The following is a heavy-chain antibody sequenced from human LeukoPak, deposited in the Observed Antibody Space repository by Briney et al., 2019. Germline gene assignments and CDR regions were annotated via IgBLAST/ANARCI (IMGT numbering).Heavy chain of an antibody. CDR2: IWYDGSNK. CDR3: ARDQVEQQLVPGGFDP. J-gene: IGHJ5*02. Sequence: PGGSLRLSCAASGFTFSSYGMHWVRQAPGKGLEWVAVIWYDGSNKYYADSVKGRFTISRDNSKNTLYLQMNSLRAEDTAVYYCARDQVEQQLVPGGFDPWGQGTLVTVSS. V-gene: IGHV3-33*01. D-gene: IGHD6-13*01. CDR1: GFTFSSYG.